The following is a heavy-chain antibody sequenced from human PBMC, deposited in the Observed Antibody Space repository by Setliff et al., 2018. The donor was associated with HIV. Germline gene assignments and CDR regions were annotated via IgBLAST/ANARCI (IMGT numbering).Heavy chain of an antibody. V-gene: IGHV3-9*01. CDR1: GGSISSYY. D-gene: IGHD3-22*01. Sequence: LSLTCTVSGGSISSYYWSWIRQPPGKGLEWVSGITWNSGFIAYADSVKGRFTISRDNAKNSLYLQMYSLRTEDTALYYCAKSDHFYYDNSGWMAYFQHWGQGTLVTVSS. CDR3: AKSDHFYYDNSGWMAYFQH. CDR2: ITWNSGFI. J-gene: IGHJ1*01.